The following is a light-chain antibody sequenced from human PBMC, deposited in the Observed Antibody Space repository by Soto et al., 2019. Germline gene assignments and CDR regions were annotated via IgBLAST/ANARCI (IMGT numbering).Light chain of an antibody. V-gene: IGKV1-6*01. Sequence: AIQMTQSPSSLSASVGDRVTITYRASQGIRNDLGWYQQKPGKAPKLLIYAASSLQSGDPSRFSGSGSGTDFTLTISSLQPEDFATYYCLQDYNYPLTFGGGTKVEIK. CDR3: LQDYNYPLT. J-gene: IGKJ4*01. CDR2: AAS. CDR1: QGIRND.